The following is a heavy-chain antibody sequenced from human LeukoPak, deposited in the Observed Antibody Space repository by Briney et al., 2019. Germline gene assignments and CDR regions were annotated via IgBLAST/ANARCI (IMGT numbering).Heavy chain of an antibody. D-gene: IGHD5-12*01. CDR2: ISYDGSNK. V-gene: IGHV3-30*18. Sequence: GGSLRLSCAASGFTFSSYGMHWVRQAPGKGLEWVAVISYDGSNKYYADSVKGRFTISRDNSKNTLYLQMNSLRAEDTAVYYCAKDAGYSGYGVSFDFWGQGTLVIVSA. CDR3: AKDAGYSGYGVSFDF. J-gene: IGHJ4*02. CDR1: GFTFSSYG.